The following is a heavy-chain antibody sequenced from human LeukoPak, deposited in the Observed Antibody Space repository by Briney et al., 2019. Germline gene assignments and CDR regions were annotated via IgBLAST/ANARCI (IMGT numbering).Heavy chain of an antibody. V-gene: IGHV3-48*03. CDR1: AFTFSSYE. J-gene: IGHJ4*02. CDR3: ASDSSGWYVSPHFDF. Sequence: GGSLRLSCAASAFTFSSYEMNWVRQAPGKGLEWVSYISSSGSNIYYTDSVKGRFTISRDNAKNSLYLQMNSLRAEDTAVYYGASDSSGWYVSPHFDFWGQGTMVTVSS. D-gene: IGHD6-19*01. CDR2: ISSSGSNI.